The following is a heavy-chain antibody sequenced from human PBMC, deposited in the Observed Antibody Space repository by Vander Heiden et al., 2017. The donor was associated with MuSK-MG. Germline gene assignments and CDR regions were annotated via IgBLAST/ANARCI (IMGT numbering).Heavy chain of an antibody. D-gene: IGHD3-16*02. Sequence: QVQLVQSGAEVKKPGASVKVSCKASGYTFTGYDMQWVRQAPGQGLEWMGWINPNSSGTNYAQKFQGRVTMTRDTSISTAYMELSRLRSDDTAVYYCASGPISPLGELSCIDYWGQGTLVTVSS. V-gene: IGHV1-2*02. CDR2: INPNSSGT. CDR1: GYTFTGYD. J-gene: IGHJ4*02. CDR3: ASGPISPLGELSCIDY.